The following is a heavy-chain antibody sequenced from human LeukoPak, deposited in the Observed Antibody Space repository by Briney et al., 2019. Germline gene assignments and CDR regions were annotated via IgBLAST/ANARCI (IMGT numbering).Heavy chain of an antibody. CDR3: ASGYYYYMDV. CDR1: GGSISSSSYY. Sequence: SETLSLTCTVSGGSISSSSYYWGWIRQPPGKGLEWIGYFFYGGSTKYNPSLKSRVTISADTSNNQFSLELSSVTAADTAVYYCASGYYYYMDVWGTGTTVIVSS. J-gene: IGHJ6*03. V-gene: IGHV4-61*05. CDR2: FFYGGST.